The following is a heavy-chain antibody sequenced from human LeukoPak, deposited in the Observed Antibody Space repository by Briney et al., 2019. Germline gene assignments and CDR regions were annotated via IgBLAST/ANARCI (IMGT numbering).Heavy chain of an antibody. CDR2: INPNSGGT. CDR3: ARDDYYDSSGYFDY. J-gene: IGHJ4*02. D-gene: IGHD3-22*01. Sequence: ASVKVSCKASGYTFTGYFIHWVRQAPGQGLEWMGRINPNSGGTNYAQKFQGRVTVTRDTSISTAYMELSRLRSDDTAVYYCARDDYYDSSGYFDYWGQGTLVTVSS. V-gene: IGHV1-2*06. CDR1: GYTFTGYF.